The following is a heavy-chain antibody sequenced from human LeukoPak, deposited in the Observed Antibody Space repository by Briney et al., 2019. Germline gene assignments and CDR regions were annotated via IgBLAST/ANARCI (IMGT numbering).Heavy chain of an antibody. CDR3: VRDDSGVGLDY. CDR2: ISSSSSTI. Sequence: GGSLRLSCAASGFTFSSYSMNWVRQAPGKGLEWVSYISSSSSTIYYADSVKGRFTISRDNAKNSLYLQMNSLRAEDTAVYYCVRDDSGVGLDYWGQGTLVTVSS. V-gene: IGHV3-48*04. CDR1: GFTFSSYS. D-gene: IGHD4-17*01. J-gene: IGHJ4*02.